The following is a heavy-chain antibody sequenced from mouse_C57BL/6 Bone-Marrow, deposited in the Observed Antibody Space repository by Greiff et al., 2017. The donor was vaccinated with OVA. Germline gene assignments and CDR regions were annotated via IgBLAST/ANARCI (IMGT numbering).Heavy chain of an antibody. CDR1: GFPFSSYG. V-gene: IGHV5-6*01. J-gene: IGHJ3*01. Sequence: VHLVESGGDLVKPGGSLKLSCAASGFPFSSYGMSWVRQTPDKRLEWVATISSGGSYTYSPDSVKGRFTISRDNAKNTLYLQMSSLKSEDTAMYYCARRTFAYWGQGTLVTVSA. CDR3: ARRTFAY. CDR2: ISSGGSYT.